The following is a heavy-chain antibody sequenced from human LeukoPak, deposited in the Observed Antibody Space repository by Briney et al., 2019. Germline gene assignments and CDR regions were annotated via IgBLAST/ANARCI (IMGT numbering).Heavy chain of an antibody. CDR2: INTNTGNP. CDR1: GYTFTSYA. V-gene: IGHV7-4-1*02. J-gene: IGHJ4*02. CDR3: AAPVWSGYYHFDY. Sequence: GASVKVSCKASGYTFTSYAMNWVRQAPGQGLEWMGWINTNTGNPTYAQGFTGRFVFSLDTSVSAAYLQISSLKAEDTAVYYCAAPVWSGYYHFDYWGQGTLVTVSS. D-gene: IGHD3-3*01.